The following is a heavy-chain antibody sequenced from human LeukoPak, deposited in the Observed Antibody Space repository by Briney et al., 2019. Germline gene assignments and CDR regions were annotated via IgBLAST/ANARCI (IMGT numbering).Heavy chain of an antibody. V-gene: IGHV1-2*02. D-gene: IGHD2-15*01. J-gene: IGHJ6*02. CDR1: GYTFTGYY. Sequence: ASVKVSCKASGYTFTGYYMHWVRQAPGQGLEWMGWINPNSGGTNSAQKFQGRVTMTRDTSISTAYMELSRLRSDDTAVYYCASGVVVVAATWSSYYYGMDVWGQGTTVTVSS. CDR3: ASGVVVVAATWSSYYYGMDV. CDR2: INPNSGGT.